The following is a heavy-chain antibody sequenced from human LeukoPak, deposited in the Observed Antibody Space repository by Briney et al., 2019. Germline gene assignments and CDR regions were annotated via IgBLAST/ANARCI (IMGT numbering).Heavy chain of an antibody. Sequence: ASVKVSCKTSGYTFTSYDINWVRQATGQGLEWMGWMNPNSGNTGYAQKFQGRVTITRNTSIGTAYMELSSLRSEDTAVYYCARGRVVVSAWGLQNYYYYYMDVWGKGTTVTVSS. J-gene: IGHJ6*03. V-gene: IGHV1-8*03. CDR1: GYTFTSYD. CDR2: MNPNSGNT. D-gene: IGHD3-22*01. CDR3: ARGRVVVSAWGLQNYYYYYMDV.